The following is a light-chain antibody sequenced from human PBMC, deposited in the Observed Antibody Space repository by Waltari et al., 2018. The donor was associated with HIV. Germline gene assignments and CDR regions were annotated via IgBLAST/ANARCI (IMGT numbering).Light chain of an antibody. CDR2: AST. V-gene: IGKV1-6*02. J-gene: IGKJ1*01. CDR3: LQDFEYPWT. Sequence: AVQMTQSPSSVSGSLVGRVTISCRASQGIRNDLSWFQMKPGGAPNLLIYASTILQTGVPPRFSGSASGTDFTLTISNLQSEDFATYFCLQDFEYPWTFGQGTTVE. CDR1: QGIRND.